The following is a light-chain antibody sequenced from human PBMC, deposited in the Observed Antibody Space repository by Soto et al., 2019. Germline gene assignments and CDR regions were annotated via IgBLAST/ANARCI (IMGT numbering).Light chain of an antibody. V-gene: IGKV3-11*01. Sequence: EIVLTQSPATLSLSPGEGATLSCRSSLSADIYLAWYQQKPGQAPRLLIYDASNRAPGIPARFSGSGSKTDFTLTISSLEPEDFAVYYCQQRSNWPLTFGGGTNLEIK. J-gene: IGKJ4*01. CDR3: QQRSNWPLT. CDR1: LSADIY. CDR2: DAS.